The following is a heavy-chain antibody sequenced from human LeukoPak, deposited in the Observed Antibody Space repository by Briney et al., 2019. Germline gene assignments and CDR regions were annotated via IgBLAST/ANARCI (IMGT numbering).Heavy chain of an antibody. J-gene: IGHJ4*02. CDR2: ITSSSSTI. V-gene: IGHV3-48*02. D-gene: IGHD6-19*01. CDR1: GFTFSSYS. Sequence: WSLRLSCAASGFTFSSYSMNWVREAPGKVVEWVSYITSSSSTIHDADSVKGRFTIFRDNSKNSLYLQMNSLRDEDTAVYYCARDLSVAGTFDYWGQGTLVTVSS. CDR3: ARDLSVAGTFDY.